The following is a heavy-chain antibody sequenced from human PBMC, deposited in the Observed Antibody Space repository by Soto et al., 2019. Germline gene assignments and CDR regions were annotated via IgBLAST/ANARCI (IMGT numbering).Heavy chain of an antibody. D-gene: IGHD1-1*01. CDR1: GDSVSSNSAG. CDR3: ARGSWDDVTGHYYMDV. J-gene: IGHJ6*03. V-gene: IGHV6-1*01. CDR2: TYYRSKWYN. Sequence: QVQLQQSGPGLVKPSQTLSLTCDISGDSVSSNSAGWNWIRQTPSRGLEWLGRTYYRSKWYNNYSLSMKRPLTLNPHTAKNQFSLQLNSVTPEDTAVYYCARGSWDDVTGHYYMDVWGKGTTVTVSS.